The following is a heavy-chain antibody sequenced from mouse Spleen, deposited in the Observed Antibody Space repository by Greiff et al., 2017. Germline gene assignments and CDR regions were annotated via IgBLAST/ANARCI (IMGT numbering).Heavy chain of an antibody. CDR1: GYTFTSYW. V-gene: IGHV1-52*01. D-gene: IGHD1-1*01. CDR2: IDPSDSET. CDR3: ARCSYGSSYEGFDY. Sequence: VQLQQPGAELVRPGSSVKLSCKASGYTFTSYWMHWVKQRPIQGLEWIGNIDPSDSETHYNQKFKDKATLTVDKSSSTAYMQLSSLTSEDSAVYYCARCSYGSSYEGFDYWGQGTTLTVSS. J-gene: IGHJ2*01.